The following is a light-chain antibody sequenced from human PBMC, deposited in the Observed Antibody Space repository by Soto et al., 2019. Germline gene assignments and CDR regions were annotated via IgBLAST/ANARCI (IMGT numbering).Light chain of an antibody. CDR2: GAS. CDR1: QSVSSY. Sequence: EIVLTQSPATLSLSPGERATLSYRASQSVSSYLAWYQQKPGQAPRLLIYGASTRATGIPARFSGSGSGTEFTLTISSLQSEDFAVYYCQQYNNWPFTFGQGTRLEIK. J-gene: IGKJ5*01. CDR3: QQYNNWPFT. V-gene: IGKV3-15*01.